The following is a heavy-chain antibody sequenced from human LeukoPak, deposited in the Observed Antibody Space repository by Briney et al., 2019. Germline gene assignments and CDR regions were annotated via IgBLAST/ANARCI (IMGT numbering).Heavy chain of an antibody. D-gene: IGHD3-22*01. Sequence: GGSLRLSCAASGLTFSSHWMHWVRQAPGKGLVWVSRITNDGSSTTYADSVKGRFTISRDNAKNSLYLQMNSLRAEDTAVYYCASGSTYYESSGQVPFDYWGQGTLVTVSS. V-gene: IGHV3-74*01. J-gene: IGHJ4*02. CDR1: GLTFSSHW. CDR3: ASGSTYYESSGQVPFDY. CDR2: ITNDGSST.